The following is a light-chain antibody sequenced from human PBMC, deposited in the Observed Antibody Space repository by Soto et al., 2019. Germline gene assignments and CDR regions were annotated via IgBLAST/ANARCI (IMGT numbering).Light chain of an antibody. CDR1: SIDIAPYNY. V-gene: IGLV2-14*01. Sequence: QSALTQPASVSGSPGQSPTISCTGTSIDIAPYNYVSWYQQHPGKAPKLIIYEVSYRPSGISNRFSGSKSGNTASLTISGLQAEDEADYYCSSYTSSTNYVFGTGTKVTVL. CDR3: SSYTSSTNYV. CDR2: EVS. J-gene: IGLJ1*01.